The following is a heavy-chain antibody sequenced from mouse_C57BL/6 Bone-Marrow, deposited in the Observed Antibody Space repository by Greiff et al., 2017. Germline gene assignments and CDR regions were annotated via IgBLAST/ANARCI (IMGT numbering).Heavy chain of an antibody. Sequence: VQLQQSGAELVKPGASVKLSCKASGYTFTSYWMHWVKQRPGQGLEWIGMIHPNSGSTNYNEKFKSKATLTVDKSSSTAYMQLSSLTSEDSAVYYCARGRIYYDSWFAYWGQGTLVTVSA. J-gene: IGHJ3*01. V-gene: IGHV1-64*01. CDR2: IHPNSGST. CDR3: ARGRIYYDSWFAY. D-gene: IGHD2-4*01. CDR1: GYTFTSYW.